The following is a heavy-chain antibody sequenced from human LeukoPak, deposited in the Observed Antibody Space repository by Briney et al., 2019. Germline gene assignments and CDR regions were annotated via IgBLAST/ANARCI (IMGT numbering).Heavy chain of an antibody. CDR2: INHSGST. J-gene: IGHJ4*02. Sequence: KPSETLSLTCAVYGGSFSGYYWSWIRQPPGKGLEWIGEINHSGSTNYNPSLKSRVTISVDTSKNQFSLKLSSVTAADTAVYYCARDSSWYDYWGQGTLVTVSP. D-gene: IGHD6-13*01. V-gene: IGHV4-34*01. CDR1: GGSFSGYY. CDR3: ARDSSWYDY.